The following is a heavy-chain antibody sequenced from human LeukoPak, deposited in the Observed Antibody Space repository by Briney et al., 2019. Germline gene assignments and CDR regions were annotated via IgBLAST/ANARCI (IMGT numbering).Heavy chain of an antibody. D-gene: IGHD2-15*01. CDR2: ISSSGSTI. CDR3: ARDIVVVVAATPTY. Sequence: PGGSLRLSCAASGFTFSSYEMNWVRQAPGKGLEWVSYISSSGSTIYYADSVKGRFTISRDNSKNTLYLQMNSLRAEDTAVYYCARDIVVVVAATPTYWGQGTLVTVSS. J-gene: IGHJ4*02. V-gene: IGHV3-48*03. CDR1: GFTFSSYE.